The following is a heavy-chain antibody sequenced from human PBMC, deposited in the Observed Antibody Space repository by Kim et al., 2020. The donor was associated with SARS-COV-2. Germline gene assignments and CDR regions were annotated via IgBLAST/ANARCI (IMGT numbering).Heavy chain of an antibody. CDR1: GFSFSSNW. J-gene: IGHJ4*02. Sequence: GGSLRLSCKASGFSFSSNWMHWVRQAPGKGLVWVSRINTDGSLTNHADSVQGRFTISRDNADNTLYLQMNSLTADDTAVYYCARDVCGSRDYWGQGTLVIVSS. CDR3: ARDVCGSRDY. CDR2: INTDGSLT. V-gene: IGHV3-74*01. D-gene: IGHD3-16*01.